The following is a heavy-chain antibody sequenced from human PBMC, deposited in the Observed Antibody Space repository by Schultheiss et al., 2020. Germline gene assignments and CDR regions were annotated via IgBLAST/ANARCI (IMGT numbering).Heavy chain of an antibody. CDR1: GFTFSSYA. CDR2: ISYDGSNK. J-gene: IGHJ3*02. D-gene: IGHD3-3*01. Sequence: GGSLRLSCAASGFTFSSYAMHWVRQAPGKGLEWVAVISYDGSNKYYADSVKGRFTISRDNSKNTLYLQMNSLRAEDTAVYYCAREKSLRSVFGVVNDAFDIWGQGTMVTVSS. CDR3: AREKSLRSVFGVVNDAFDI. V-gene: IGHV3-30-3*01.